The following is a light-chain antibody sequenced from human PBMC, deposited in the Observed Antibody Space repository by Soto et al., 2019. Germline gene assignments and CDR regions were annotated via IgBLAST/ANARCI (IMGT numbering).Light chain of an antibody. CDR2: GAS. V-gene: IGKV3-20*01. CDR3: QHYGPSPGYT. Sequence: EIVLTQSPGTLSLSPGERATLSCRASQSVTSTHLTWYQQKPGRAPRLLIHGASNRATGIPDRFSGSGSGTDFTLTISRLEPEDFAVYYCQHYGPSPGYTFGQGTKLDIK. CDR1: QSVTSTH. J-gene: IGKJ2*01.